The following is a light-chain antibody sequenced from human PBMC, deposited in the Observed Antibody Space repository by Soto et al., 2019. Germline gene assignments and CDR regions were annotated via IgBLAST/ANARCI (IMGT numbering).Light chain of an antibody. CDR1: QNIRSW. J-gene: IGKJ4*01. CDR2: KAS. Sequence: DIQMTQSPSTLSASVGDRVTITCRASQNIRSWVAWYQQKPGKAPRLLIYKASSLENGVPSRFSGSGFGTDFTLTISSLQPDDSATYYCQQYGNYSTFGGGTKVEIK. V-gene: IGKV1-5*03. CDR3: QQYGNYST.